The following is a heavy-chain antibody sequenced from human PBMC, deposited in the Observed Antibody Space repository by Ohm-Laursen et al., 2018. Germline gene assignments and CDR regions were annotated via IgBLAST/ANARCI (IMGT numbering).Heavy chain of an antibody. CDR2: ISPNSGGT. V-gene: IGHV1-2*02. D-gene: IGHD3-3*01. CDR1: GYIFTGYY. J-gene: IGHJ4*02. CDR3: ASYDPWSGFSFHS. Sequence: SVKVSCKASGYIFTGYYMHWVRQAPGQGLEWMGWISPNSGGTNYAQKFQGRVTMTRDTSISTAYMELSRLRSDDTAVYYCASYDPWSGFSFHSWGQGTLVTVSS.